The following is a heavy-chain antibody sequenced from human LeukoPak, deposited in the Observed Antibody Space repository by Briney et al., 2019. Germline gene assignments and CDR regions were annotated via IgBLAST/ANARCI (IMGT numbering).Heavy chain of an antibody. CDR3: AREDYGDYAYAFDI. CDR1: RFTFSSYW. Sequence: GGSLRLSCAASRFTFSSYWMSWVRQAPGKGLEWVANIKQDGSEKYYVDSVKGRFTISRDNAKNSLYLQMNSLRAEDTAVYYCAREDYGDYAYAFDIWGQGTMVTVSS. CDR2: IKQDGSEK. D-gene: IGHD4-17*01. V-gene: IGHV3-7*01. J-gene: IGHJ3*02.